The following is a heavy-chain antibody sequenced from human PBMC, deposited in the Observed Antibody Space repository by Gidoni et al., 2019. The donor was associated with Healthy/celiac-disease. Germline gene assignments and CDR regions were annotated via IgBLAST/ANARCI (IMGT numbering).Heavy chain of an antibody. D-gene: IGHD1-26*01. CDR1: GFPFSSYS. J-gene: IGHJ4*02. V-gene: IGHV3-48*02. CDR2: ISSSSSTI. CDR3: AREVGGSYHFDY. Sequence: EGQLVESGGGLVQPGGSLRLSGAAAGFPFSSYSMNWVRQAQGKGLEWVSYISSSSSTIYYAYSVKGRFTISRDNAKNSLYLQMNSLRDEDTAVYYCAREVGGSYHFDYWGQGTLVTVSS.